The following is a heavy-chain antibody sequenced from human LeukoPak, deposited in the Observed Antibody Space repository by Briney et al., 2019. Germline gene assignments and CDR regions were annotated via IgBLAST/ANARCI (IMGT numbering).Heavy chain of an antibody. CDR3: ASSIAAAGMTLDFDY. J-gene: IGHJ4*02. CDR1: GGSISSYY. D-gene: IGHD6-13*01. Sequence: SETLSLTCTVSGGSISSYYWSWIRQPPGKGLEWIGYIYYSGSTNYNPSLKSRVTISVDTSKNQFSLKLSSATAADTAVYYCASSIAAAGMTLDFDYWGQGTLVTVSS. V-gene: IGHV4-59*01. CDR2: IYYSGST.